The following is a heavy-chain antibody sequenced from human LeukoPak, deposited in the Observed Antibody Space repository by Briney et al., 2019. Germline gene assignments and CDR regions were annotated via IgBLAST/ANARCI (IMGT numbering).Heavy chain of an antibody. V-gene: IGHV1-18*01. CDR1: GYTFTSYG. CDR3: ARSSGIAVAGTCDY. D-gene: IGHD6-19*01. J-gene: IGHJ4*02. Sequence: GASVKVSCKASGYTFTSYGISWVRQAPGQGLEWMGWISAYNGNTNYAQKLQGRVTMTTDTSTSTAYMELRSLRSEDTAVYYCARSSGIAVAGTCDYWGQGTLVTVSS. CDR2: ISAYNGNT.